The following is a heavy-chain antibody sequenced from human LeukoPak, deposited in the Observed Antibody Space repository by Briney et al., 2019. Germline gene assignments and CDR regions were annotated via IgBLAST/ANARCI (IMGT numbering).Heavy chain of an antibody. D-gene: IGHD2-2*01. J-gene: IGHJ4*02. CDR1: GFTFSSYA. V-gene: IGHV3-23*01. CDR3: AKGSGYQLLSAGYRSFDY. CDR2: ISGSGSST. Sequence: GGSLRLSCAASGFTFSSYAMSWVRQAPGKGLEWVSAISGSGSSTYYADSVKGRFTISRDNSKNTLYLQMNSLRAEDTAVYYCAKGSGYQLLSAGYRSFDYWGQGTLVTVSS.